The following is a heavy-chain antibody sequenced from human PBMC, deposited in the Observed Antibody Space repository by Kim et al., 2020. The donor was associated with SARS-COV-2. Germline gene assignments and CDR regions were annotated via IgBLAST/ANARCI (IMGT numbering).Heavy chain of an antibody. CDR3: ARGGVVKWGPSPALDI. J-gene: IGHJ3*02. Sequence: GGSLRLSCAASGFTFSSYAMHWVRQAPGKGLEWVALIYSDGSNKYYADSVKGRFTISRDNAKNTLYLQMNSLRAEDTAVYYCARGGVVKWGPSPALDIGG. D-gene: IGHD3-10*01. V-gene: IGHV3-30*04. CDR1: GFTFSSYA. CDR2: IYSDGSNK.